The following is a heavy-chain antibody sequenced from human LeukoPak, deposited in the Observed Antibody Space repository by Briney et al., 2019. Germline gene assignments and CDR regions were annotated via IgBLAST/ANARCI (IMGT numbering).Heavy chain of an antibody. Sequence: PSETLSLTCTVSGGSISSSGYYWGWVRQPPGGGLEWIGEIYHSGSTNYNPSLKSRVTISVDKSKNKFSLKLSSVTAADTAVYYCASGDTSAGYFQHWGQGTLVTVSS. V-gene: IGHV4-39*07. CDR3: ASGDTSAGYFQH. CDR1: GGSISSSGYY. CDR2: IYHSGST. D-gene: IGHD6-19*01. J-gene: IGHJ1*01.